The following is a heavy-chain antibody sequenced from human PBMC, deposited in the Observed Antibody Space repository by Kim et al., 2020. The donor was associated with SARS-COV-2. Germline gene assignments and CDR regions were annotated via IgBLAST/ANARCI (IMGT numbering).Heavy chain of an antibody. J-gene: IGHJ4*02. V-gene: IGHV4-34*01. Sequence: GSTNYSPSLKSRVTLSVDTSKNQFSLKLSSVTAADTAVYYCARATVAFDYWGQGTLVTVSS. CDR3: ARATVAFDY. D-gene: IGHD6-19*01. CDR2: GST.